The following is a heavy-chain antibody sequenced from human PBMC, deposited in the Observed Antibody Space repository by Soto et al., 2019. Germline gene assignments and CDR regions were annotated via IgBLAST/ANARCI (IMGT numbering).Heavy chain of an antibody. J-gene: IGHJ6*02. Sequence: QVQLVQSGVEVKKPGASVKVSCKASGYTFISHGISWVRQAPGQGLEWMGWISGKNGNTNYAQKLQGRVTLATDTSPSTAYMELRSLSSDDTAVYYCARVSSSIVVVPDYGMDVWSQGTKVTVSS. V-gene: IGHV1-18*04. CDR2: ISGKNGNT. D-gene: IGHD2-15*01. CDR1: GYTFISHG. CDR3: ARVSSSIVVVPDYGMDV.